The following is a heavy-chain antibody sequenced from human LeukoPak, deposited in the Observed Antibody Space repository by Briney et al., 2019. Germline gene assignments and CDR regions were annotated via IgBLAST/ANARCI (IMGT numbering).Heavy chain of an antibody. CDR3: ARARNYDYVWGSYPIQD. CDR2: ISYDGSNK. V-gene: IGHV3-30-3*01. D-gene: IGHD3-16*01. J-gene: IGHJ4*02. Sequence: PGGSLRLSCAASGFTFSSYAMHWVRQAPGKGLEWVAVISYDGSNKYYADSVKGRFTISRDNSKNTLYLQMNSLRAKDTAVYYCARARNYDYVWGSYPIQDWGQGTLVTVSS. CDR1: GFTFSSYA.